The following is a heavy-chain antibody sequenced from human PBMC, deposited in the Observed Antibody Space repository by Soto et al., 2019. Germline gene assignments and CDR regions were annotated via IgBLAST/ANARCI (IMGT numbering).Heavy chain of an antibody. CDR1: GGSFSGYY. J-gene: IGHJ4*02. Sequence: QVQLQQWGAGLLKPSETLSLTCAVYGGSFSGYYWSWIRQPPGKGLEWIGEINHSGSTNYNPSLTSRVTISVDTSKNQFSLKLSSVTAADTAVYYCARDGDSSSSLDYWGQGTLVTVSS. CDR3: ARDGDSSSSLDY. V-gene: IGHV4-34*01. CDR2: INHSGST. D-gene: IGHD6-6*01.